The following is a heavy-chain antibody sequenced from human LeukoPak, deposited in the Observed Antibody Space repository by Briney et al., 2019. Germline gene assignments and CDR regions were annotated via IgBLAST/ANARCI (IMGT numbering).Heavy chain of an antibody. CDR3: ARHKSSGSYPLDY. CDR2: IYFSGST. V-gene: IGHV4-59*08. Sequence: SETLSLTCTVSGGSISTYFWSWIRQPPGKGLEWIGHIYFSGSTNYNPALESRVTMSVDTSKNQFSLTLSSVTAADTAVYYCARHKSSGSYPLDYWGQGILVTVSS. D-gene: IGHD3-22*01. J-gene: IGHJ4*02. CDR1: GGSISTYF.